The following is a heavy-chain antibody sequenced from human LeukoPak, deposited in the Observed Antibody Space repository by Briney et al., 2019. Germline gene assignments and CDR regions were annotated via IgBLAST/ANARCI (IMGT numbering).Heavy chain of an antibody. D-gene: IGHD3-3*01. J-gene: IGHJ5*02. CDR1: GYTFTAYD. Sequence: GASVKVSCKASGYTFTAYDINWVRQAAGQGLEWMGWMNPNSGDTGYAQKFQGRVTITRDTSINAAYMELSRLRSDDTAVYYCARNAAFGVVIDNWFDPWGQGTLVTVSS. CDR3: ARNAAFGVVIDNWFDP. V-gene: IGHV1-8*03. CDR2: MNPNSGDT.